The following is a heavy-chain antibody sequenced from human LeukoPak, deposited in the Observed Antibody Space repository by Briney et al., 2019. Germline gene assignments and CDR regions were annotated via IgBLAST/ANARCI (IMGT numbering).Heavy chain of an antibody. J-gene: IGHJ4*02. V-gene: IGHV3-7*01. CDR1: GFTFTTYW. D-gene: IGHD3-10*01. CDR2: IKQDGTEK. Sequence: GGSLRLSCAASGFTFTTYWMSWVRQPPGKGLEWVANIKQDGTEKYYVDSVKGRFTISRDNAKNSLYLQMNSLRVEDTAIYYCAKVAHYYYGSESYYFFEHWGQGTPVTASS. CDR3: AKVAHYYYGSESYYFFEH.